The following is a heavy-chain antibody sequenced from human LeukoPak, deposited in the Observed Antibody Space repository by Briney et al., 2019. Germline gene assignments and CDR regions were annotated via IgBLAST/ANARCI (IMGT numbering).Heavy chain of an antibody. CDR3: ARPSRVAVAVTFDY. Sequence: QPGGSLRLSCAASGFTFSNYPMNWVRQAPGKGLEWVSYISSSGSTIYYADSVKGRFTISRDNAKNSLYLQMNSLRAEDTAVYYCARPSRVAVAVTFDYWGQGTLVTVSS. J-gene: IGHJ4*02. CDR2: ISSSGSTI. V-gene: IGHV3-48*04. CDR1: GFTFSNYP. D-gene: IGHD6-19*01.